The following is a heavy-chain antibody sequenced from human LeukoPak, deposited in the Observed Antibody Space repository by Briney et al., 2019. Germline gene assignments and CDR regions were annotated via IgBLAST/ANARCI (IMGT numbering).Heavy chain of an antibody. CDR3: ATRIGAGGLFYFDY. V-gene: IGHV3-53*01. Sequence: GGSLRLSCAASGFIVSGKYMSWVRQAPGKGLEWVSGTHTSDNTFYADSVKGRFSISRDTSKNTLNLQMNTLRTEDTAVYYCATRIGAGGLFYFDYWGQGTLVTVSS. CDR2: THTSDNT. CDR1: GFIVSGKY. J-gene: IGHJ4*02. D-gene: IGHD6-13*01.